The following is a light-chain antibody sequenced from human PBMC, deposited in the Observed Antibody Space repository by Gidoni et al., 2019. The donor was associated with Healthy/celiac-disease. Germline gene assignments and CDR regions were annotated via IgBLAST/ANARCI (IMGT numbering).Light chain of an antibody. CDR3: QSADSSGTYVV. V-gene: IGLV3-25*03. Sequence: SYALPQPPSLSVSPAQTPRITCSGDALPNQYAYWYQQKPGQAPVLVIYKDNERPSGIPERFSGSSSGTTVTLTISGVQAEDEADYYCQSADSSGTYVVFGGGTKLTVL. CDR2: KDN. CDR1: ALPNQY. J-gene: IGLJ2*01.